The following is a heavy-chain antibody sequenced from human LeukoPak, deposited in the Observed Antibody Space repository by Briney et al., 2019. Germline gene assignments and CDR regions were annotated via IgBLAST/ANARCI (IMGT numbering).Heavy chain of an antibody. J-gene: IGHJ3*02. Sequence: SGPALVKPTQTLTLTCTFSGFSLSTSGMCVSWIRQPPGKALEWLARIDWDDDKYYSTSLKTRLTISKDTSKNQVVLTMTNIDPVDTATYYCARISKGTMVRGVIHDAFDIWGQGTMVTVSS. CDR2: IDWDDDK. CDR1: GFSLSTSGMC. D-gene: IGHD3-10*01. V-gene: IGHV2-70*11. CDR3: ARISKGTMVRGVIHDAFDI.